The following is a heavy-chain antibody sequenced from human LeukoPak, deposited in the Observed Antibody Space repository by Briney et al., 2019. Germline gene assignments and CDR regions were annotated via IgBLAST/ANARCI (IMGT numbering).Heavy chain of an antibody. CDR2: IKQDGSEK. J-gene: IGHJ4*02. D-gene: IGHD5-12*01. Sequence: GGSLSLSCAASGFTFSSYWMSWVRQAPGKGLEWVANIKQDGSEKNYVDSVKGRFTISRDNAKNSLDLQMNSLRAEDTAVYYCARAGGYASSWAYWGQGTLVTVSS. V-gene: IGHV3-7*01. CDR3: ARAGGYASSWAY. CDR1: GFTFSSYW.